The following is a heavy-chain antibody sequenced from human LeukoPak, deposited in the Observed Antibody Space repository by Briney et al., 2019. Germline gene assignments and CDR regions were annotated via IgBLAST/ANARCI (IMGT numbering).Heavy chain of an antibody. CDR3: ARIQSRIIAARPGNPAFDY. D-gene: IGHD6-6*01. V-gene: IGHV1-18*01. J-gene: IGHJ4*02. Sequence: GASVKVSCKASGYTFTSYDISWGRQAPGQGLEWMGWISTYNDNTHYAQKLQGRVTMTTDTSTSTVYMELKSLRSDDTAVYYCARIQSRIIAARPGNPAFDYWGRGTLVTVSS. CDR2: ISTYNDNT. CDR1: GYTFTSYD.